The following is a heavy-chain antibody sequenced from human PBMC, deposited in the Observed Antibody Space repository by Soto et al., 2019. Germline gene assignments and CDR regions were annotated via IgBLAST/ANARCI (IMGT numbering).Heavy chain of an antibody. D-gene: IGHD1-26*01. CDR1: GYTFTTYG. CDR3: ARAVGASFDY. Sequence: QVQLVQSGTEVKKPGASVKVSCKASGYTFTTYGISWVRQAPGQGLEWMGWMSGYNGDTHNAQKLQGRVTMTTDTSTSTAYMELRSLRSDDTAVYYCARAVGASFDYWGQGTLVTVSP. V-gene: IGHV1-18*01. J-gene: IGHJ4*02. CDR2: MSGYNGDT.